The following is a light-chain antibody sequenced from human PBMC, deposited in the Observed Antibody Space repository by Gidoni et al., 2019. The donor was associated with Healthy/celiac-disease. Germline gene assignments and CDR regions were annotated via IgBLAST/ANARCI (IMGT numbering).Light chain of an antibody. Sequence: QLVLTQSPSASASLGASVKLTCTLSSGHSSYAIAWHQQQPEKGPRYLMKLNSDGSHSKGDGIPDRFSGSSSGAERYLTISSLQSEDEADYYCQTWGTGIRVFGGGTKLXV. J-gene: IGLJ2*01. CDR2: LNSDGSH. CDR1: SGHSSYA. CDR3: QTWGTGIRV. V-gene: IGLV4-69*01.